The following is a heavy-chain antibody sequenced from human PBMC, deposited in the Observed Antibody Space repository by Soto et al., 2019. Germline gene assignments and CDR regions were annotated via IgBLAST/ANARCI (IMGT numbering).Heavy chain of an antibody. CDR3: ARYGTDSEDPWDFLDH. CDR1: GLTFSSYA. D-gene: IGHD2-8*02. CDR2: ISGSGGST. Sequence: GGSLRLSCAASGLTFSSYAMSWVRQAPGKGLEWVSAISGSGGSTYYADSVKGRVTMTTDTSTTTAYMELRSLTSDDTAVYYCARYGTDSEDPWDFLDHWGQGTLVTVSS. J-gene: IGHJ4*02. V-gene: IGHV3-23*01.